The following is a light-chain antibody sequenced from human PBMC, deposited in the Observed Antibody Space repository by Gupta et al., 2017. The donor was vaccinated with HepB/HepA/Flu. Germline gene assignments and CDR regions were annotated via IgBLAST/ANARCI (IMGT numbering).Light chain of an antibody. J-gene: IGLJ2*01. CDR1: TSNIGNNY. CDR3: GTWDSSLSTVV. Sequence: QSVFTQPPSVSAAPGQQVTITCSGSTSNIGNNYVSWYQQLPGKAPKVLIYDNNKRPSGIPDRFSGSKSGKSATLGITGLQTGDEADYYCGTWDSSLSTVVFGGGTKLTVL. CDR2: DNN. V-gene: IGLV1-51*01.